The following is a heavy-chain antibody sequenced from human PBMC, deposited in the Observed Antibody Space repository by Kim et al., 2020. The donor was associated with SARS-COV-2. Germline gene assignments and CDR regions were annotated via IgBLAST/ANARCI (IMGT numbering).Heavy chain of an antibody. CDR1: GDTFTSYA. V-gene: IGHV1-69*06. J-gene: IGHJ3*02. Sequence: SVKVSCKASGDTFTSYAISWVRQAPGQGLEWMGGIIPMFGTANYAQKFQGRVTITADKSTSTAYMELSSLRSEDTAMYYCARDKDYDILTGSYSPDAFDIWGQGTMVTVSS. D-gene: IGHD3-9*01. CDR2: IIPMFGTA. CDR3: ARDKDYDILTGSYSPDAFDI.